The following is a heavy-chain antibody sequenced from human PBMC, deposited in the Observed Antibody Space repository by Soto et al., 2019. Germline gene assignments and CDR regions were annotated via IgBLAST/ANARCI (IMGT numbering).Heavy chain of an antibody. CDR3: ARQTYSGYDLALY. CDR2: IWYDGSNK. J-gene: IGHJ4*02. V-gene: IGHV3-33*01. D-gene: IGHD5-12*01. Sequence: GGSLRLSCAASGFTFSSYGMHWVRQAPGKGLEWVAVIWYDGSNKYYADSVKGRFTISRDNSKNTLYLQMNSLRAEDTAVYYCARQTYSGYDLALYWGQGTLVTVSS. CDR1: GFTFSSYG.